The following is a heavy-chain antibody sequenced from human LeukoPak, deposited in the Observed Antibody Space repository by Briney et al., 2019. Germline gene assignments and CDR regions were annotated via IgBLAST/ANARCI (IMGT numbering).Heavy chain of an antibody. CDR1: GGSISSYY. D-gene: IGHD1-14*01. J-gene: IGHJ3*02. Sequence: EPSETLSLTCTVSGGSISSYYWSWIRQPPGKGLEWIGSIYYSGTTYYNPSLKSRVTISVDTSKKQFSLKLRSVTAADTAVYYCARHEWGITNAFDIWGQGTMVTVSS. V-gene: IGHV4-59*04. CDR2: IYYSGTT. CDR3: ARHEWGITNAFDI.